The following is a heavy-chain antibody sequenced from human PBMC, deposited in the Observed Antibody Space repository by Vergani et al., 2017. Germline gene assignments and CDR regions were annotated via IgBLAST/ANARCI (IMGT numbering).Heavy chain of an antibody. J-gene: IGHJ3*02. Sequence: QVQLQESGPGLVKPSETLSLTCTVSGGSISSYYWTWIRQPAGKGLEWIGRIYTSGSTNYNPSLKSRVTISVDTSKNQFCLKLSSVTAADTAVYYCAREPWTVTIPAFDIWGQGTMVTVSS. D-gene: IGHD4-17*01. CDR3: AREPWTVTIPAFDI. CDR2: IYTSGST. CDR1: GGSISSYY. V-gene: IGHV4-4*07.